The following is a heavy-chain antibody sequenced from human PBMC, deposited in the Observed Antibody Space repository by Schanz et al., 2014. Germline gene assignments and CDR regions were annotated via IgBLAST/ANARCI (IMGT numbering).Heavy chain of an antibody. Sequence: EVQLLESGGGLVQPGGSLRLSCAASGFNFNNFAMTWVRQAPGKGLEWVSNITGSSRTIYYAGSMKGRFTVSRANAENALYLQTNGLRAEDTALYSCAKGGSGGHSRLDYWGQGTLVTVSS. CDR3: AKGGSGGHSRLDY. CDR2: ITGSSRTI. V-gene: IGHV3-48*01. J-gene: IGHJ4*02. CDR1: GFNFNNFA. D-gene: IGHD1-26*01.